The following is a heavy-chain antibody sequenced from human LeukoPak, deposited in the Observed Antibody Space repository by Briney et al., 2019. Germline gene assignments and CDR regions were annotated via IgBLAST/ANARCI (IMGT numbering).Heavy chain of an antibody. Sequence: PGGTLRLSCAASGFTFNRYNMNWVRRAPGKGLEWVSSISTSSSYIYYADSVRGRFTISRDNAKNSLYLQMNSLRAEDTAVYSCARGADGVSSNSRGWFDPWGQGTLVTVSS. J-gene: IGHJ5*02. CDR1: GFTFNRYN. D-gene: IGHD2-15*01. V-gene: IGHV3-21*01. CDR3: ARGADGVSSNSRGWFDP. CDR2: ISTSSSYI.